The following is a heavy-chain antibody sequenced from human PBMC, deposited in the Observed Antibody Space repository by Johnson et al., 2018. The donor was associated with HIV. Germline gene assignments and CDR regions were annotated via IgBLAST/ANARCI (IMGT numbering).Heavy chain of an antibody. D-gene: IGHD6-13*01. CDR2: ISYDGSNK. J-gene: IGHJ3*02. Sequence: QVQLVESRGGLVKPGGSLRLSCAASGFTFSSYAMHWVRQAPGKGLEWVAVISYDGSNKYYADSVKGRFTISRDNSKNTLYLQMNSLSAEDTAVYYCAREGAAAGPTDAFDIWGQGTMVTVSS. CDR3: AREGAAAGPTDAFDI. V-gene: IGHV3-30-3*01. CDR1: GFTFSSYA.